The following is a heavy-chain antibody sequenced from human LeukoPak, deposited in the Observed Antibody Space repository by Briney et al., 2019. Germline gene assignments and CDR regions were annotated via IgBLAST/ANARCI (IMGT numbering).Heavy chain of an antibody. D-gene: IGHD3-10*01. CDR1: GGSFSGYY. V-gene: IGHV4-34*01. CDR3: ARGTTYYYGSGSYYNDY. Sequence: SETLSLTCAVYGGSFSGYYWSWIRQPPGKGLEWIGEINHSGSTNYNPSLKSRVTISVDTSKNQFSLKLSSVTAADTAVYYCARGTTYYYGSGSYYNDYWGQGTLVTVSS. J-gene: IGHJ4*02. CDR2: INHSGST.